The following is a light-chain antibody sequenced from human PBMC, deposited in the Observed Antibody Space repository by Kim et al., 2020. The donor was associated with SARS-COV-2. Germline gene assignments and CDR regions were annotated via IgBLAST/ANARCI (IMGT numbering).Light chain of an antibody. V-gene: IGLV1-44*01. Sequence: QSVLTQPPSASGTPGQTVTISCSGRRSNVGNNPVTWFQQVPGTAPKLLMSNDNRRPSGVPDRFSASKSGTSASLAISELQSEDEAVYYCGSWDDSLSGRVFGGGTQLTVL. CDR2: NDN. CDR1: RSNVGNNP. J-gene: IGLJ3*02. CDR3: GSWDDSLSGRV.